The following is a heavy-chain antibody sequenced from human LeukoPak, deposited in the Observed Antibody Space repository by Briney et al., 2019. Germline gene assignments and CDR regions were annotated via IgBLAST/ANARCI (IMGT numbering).Heavy chain of an antibody. CDR3: ARDPVYNGSYLPWG. V-gene: IGHV1-69*05. D-gene: IGHD1-26*01. Sequence: GASVKVSCKASGGTFSSYAISWVRQAPGQGLEWMGRIIPIFGTANYAQKFQGRVTITTDESTSTAYMELSSLRSEDTAVYYCARDPVYNGSYLPWGWGQGTLVTVSS. J-gene: IGHJ4*02. CDR2: IIPIFGTA. CDR1: GGTFSSYA.